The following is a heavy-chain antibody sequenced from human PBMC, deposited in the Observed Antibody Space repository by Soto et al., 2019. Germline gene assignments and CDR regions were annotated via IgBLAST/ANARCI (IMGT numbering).Heavy chain of an antibody. CDR2: ISAYNGNT. CDR1: GYTFTSYG. V-gene: IGHV1-18*01. Sequence: ASGKVSCKASGYTFTSYGISWVRQAPGQGLEWMGWISAYNGNTNYAQKLQGRVTMTTDTSTSTAYMELRSLRSDDTAVYYCARGGGVRASYDFWSGYPSFLPIDYWGQGTLVTVSS. CDR3: ARGGGVRASYDFWSGYPSFLPIDY. J-gene: IGHJ4*02. D-gene: IGHD3-3*01.